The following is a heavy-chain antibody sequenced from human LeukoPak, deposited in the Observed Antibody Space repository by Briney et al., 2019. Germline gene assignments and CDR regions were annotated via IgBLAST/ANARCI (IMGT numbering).Heavy chain of an antibody. CDR3: ARARGAWLVSCNDY. J-gene: IGHJ4*02. CDR2: INPCDGST. CDR1: GYTFTSYY. V-gene: IGHV1-46*01. D-gene: IGHD6-19*01. Sequence: PSVKVSCKSSGYTFTSYYMHLVRQAPGPGLERMGIINPCDGSTSYAQTFPGRVSMTRDTSTSTDYMELSSMSSEDTAVYFYARARGAWLVSCNDYWGQGTLVTVSS.